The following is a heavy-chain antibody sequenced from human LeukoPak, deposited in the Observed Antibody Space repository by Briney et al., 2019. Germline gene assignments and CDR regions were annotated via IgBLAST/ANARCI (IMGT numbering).Heavy chain of an antibody. CDR2: ISASGST. Sequence: SKTLSLTCTVSGGSITSYYWSWVRQPAGKGLEWIGRISASGSTNYNPSLESRVTLSVDTSKNQFSLKLSSVTAADTAVYYCAREGRSSTPGYWGQGTLVTVSS. D-gene: IGHD2-15*01. CDR3: AREGRSSTPGY. J-gene: IGHJ4*02. CDR1: GGSITSYY. V-gene: IGHV4-4*07.